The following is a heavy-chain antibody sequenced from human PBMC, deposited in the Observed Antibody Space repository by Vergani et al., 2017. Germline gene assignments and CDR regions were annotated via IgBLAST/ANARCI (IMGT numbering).Heavy chain of an antibody. CDR2: IIPIFGTA. CDR1: GGTFSSYA. CDR3: ATTCYYDSSGSNCFDY. J-gene: IGHJ4*02. V-gene: IGHV1-69*01. Sequence: QLQLVQSGAEVKKPGSSVKVSCKASGGTFSSYAISWVRQAPGQGLEWMGGIIPIFGTANYAQQFQGRVTITADESTSTAYMELSSLRSEYTAVYYCATTCYYDSSGSNCFDYWGQGTLVTVSS. D-gene: IGHD3-22*01.